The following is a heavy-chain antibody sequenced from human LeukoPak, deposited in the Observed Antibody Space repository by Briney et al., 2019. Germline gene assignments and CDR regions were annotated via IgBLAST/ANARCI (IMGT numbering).Heavy chain of an antibody. CDR3: ARAFGSNYAPF. V-gene: IGHV3-21*01. CDR2: ISSGSSYI. CDR1: GFTFSSYS. J-gene: IGHJ4*02. Sequence: PGGSLRLSCAASGFTFSSYSMNWVRQAPGKGLEWVSSISSGSSYIYYADSVKGRFTISRDNAKNSLYLQMNSLRAEDTAVYYCARAFGSNYAPFWGQGTLVTVSS. D-gene: IGHD4-11*01.